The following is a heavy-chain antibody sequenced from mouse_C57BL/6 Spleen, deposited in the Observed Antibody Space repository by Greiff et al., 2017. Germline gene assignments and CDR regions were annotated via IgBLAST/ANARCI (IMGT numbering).Heavy chain of an antibody. CDR1: GFTFSDYG. Sequence: EVHLVESGGGLVKPGGSLKLSCAASGFTFSDYGMHWVRQAPEKGLEWVAYISSGSSTIYYADTVKGRFTISRDNAKNTLFLQMTSLRSEDTAMYYCASAYGSSGAPWFANWGQGTLVTVAA. V-gene: IGHV5-17*01. CDR3: ASAYGSSGAPWFAN. J-gene: IGHJ3*01. D-gene: IGHD1-1*01. CDR2: ISSGSSTI.